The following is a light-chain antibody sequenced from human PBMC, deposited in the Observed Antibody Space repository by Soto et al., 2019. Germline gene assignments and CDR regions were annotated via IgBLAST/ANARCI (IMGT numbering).Light chain of an antibody. Sequence: EIVMTQSPATLSVSPGERVTLSCRASQGVGSTLAWYRQQPGQAPRLLIYDAYIRATGVPARFSGSGSGTDFTLTISRLEPEDFAVYYCQQYGSSPTFGQGTKVDI. V-gene: IGKV3-20*01. CDR2: DAY. CDR1: QGVGST. J-gene: IGKJ1*01. CDR3: QQYGSSPT.